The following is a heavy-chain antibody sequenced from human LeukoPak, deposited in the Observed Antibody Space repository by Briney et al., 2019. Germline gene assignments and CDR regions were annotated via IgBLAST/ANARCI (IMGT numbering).Heavy chain of an antibody. CDR2: IYSSGSA. D-gene: IGHD3-22*01. J-gene: IGHJ4*02. Sequence: SETLSLTCIVSGGSISSYYWSWIRQPAGKGLEWIGRIYSSGSANYNPSLKSQVSMSVDTSKNQFSLKLSSVTAADTAVYYCARNYYDTNGYYSGFDYWGQETLVTVSS. CDR3: ARNYYDTNGYYSGFDY. CDR1: GGSISSYY. V-gene: IGHV4-4*07.